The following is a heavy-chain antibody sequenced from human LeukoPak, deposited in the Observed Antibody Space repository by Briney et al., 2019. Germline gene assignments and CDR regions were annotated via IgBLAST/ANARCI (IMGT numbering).Heavy chain of an antibody. CDR3: ARGPGAPL. Sequence: SETLSLTCAVYGGSFSGYYWSWIRQPPGKGLEWIGGINHSGSTNYNPSLKSRVTISGDTSKNQFSLKLSSVTAAHTAVYYCARGPGAPLWGQGTLVTVSS. D-gene: IGHD7-27*01. J-gene: IGHJ4*02. CDR2: INHSGST. V-gene: IGHV4-34*01. CDR1: GGSFSGYY.